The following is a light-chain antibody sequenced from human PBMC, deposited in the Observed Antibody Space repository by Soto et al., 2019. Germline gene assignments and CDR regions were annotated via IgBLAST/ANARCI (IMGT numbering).Light chain of an antibody. CDR1: SSDVGGYNY. J-gene: IGLJ3*02. V-gene: IGLV2-14*01. CDR3: SSYTSSSLWV. Sequence: QAASVSGSPGQSITISCTGTSSDVGGYNYVSWYQQHPGKAPKLMIYDVSNRPSGVSNRFSGSKSGNTASLTISGLQAEDEADYYCSSYTSSSLWVFGGGTQLTVL. CDR2: DVS.